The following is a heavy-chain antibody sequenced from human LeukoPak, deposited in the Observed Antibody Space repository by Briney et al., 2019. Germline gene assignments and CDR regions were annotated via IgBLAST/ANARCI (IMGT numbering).Heavy chain of an antibody. CDR2: IIPIFGTA. CDR3: ARDVDTSMVTNWFDP. Sequence: SVKVSCKASGGTFSGYSISWVRQAPRQGLEWMGGIIPIFGTANYAQKFLGRVTITADESTSTAYMQLSGLRSGDTAVYYCARDVDTSMVTNWFDPWGQGTLVTVSS. D-gene: IGHD5-18*01. CDR1: GGTFSGYS. J-gene: IGHJ5*02. V-gene: IGHV1-69*01.